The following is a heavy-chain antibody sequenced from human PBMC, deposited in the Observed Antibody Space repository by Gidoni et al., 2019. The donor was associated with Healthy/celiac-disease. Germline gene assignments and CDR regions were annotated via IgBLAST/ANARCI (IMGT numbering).Heavy chain of an antibody. V-gene: IGHV3-23*01. CDR2: ISGSGGST. D-gene: IGHD3-22*01. CDR3: AKDGAMIVGLNLYYFDY. J-gene: IGHJ4*02. CDR1: GFTFSSHA. Sequence: EVQLLESGGGLVQPGGSLRPSCAPSGFTFSSHAISWVRQAPGKGLEWVSAISGSGGSTYYADSVKGRFTISRDNSKNTLYLQMNSLRAEDTAVYYCAKDGAMIVGLNLYYFDYWGQGTLVTVSS.